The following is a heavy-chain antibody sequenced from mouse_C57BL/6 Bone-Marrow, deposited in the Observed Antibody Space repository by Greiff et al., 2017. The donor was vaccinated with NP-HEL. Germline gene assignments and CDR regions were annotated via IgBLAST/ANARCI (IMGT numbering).Heavy chain of an antibody. D-gene: IGHD1-1*01. Sequence: EVHLVESGGGLVKPGGSLKLSCAASGFTFSDYGMHWVRQAPEKGLEWVAYISSGSSTIYYVDTVKGRFTISRDNAKNTLFLQMTSLRSEDTAMYYCARNYYYGSTYAMDYWGQGTSVTVSS. CDR2: ISSGSSTI. CDR1: GFTFSDYG. CDR3: ARNYYYGSTYAMDY. V-gene: IGHV5-17*01. J-gene: IGHJ4*01.